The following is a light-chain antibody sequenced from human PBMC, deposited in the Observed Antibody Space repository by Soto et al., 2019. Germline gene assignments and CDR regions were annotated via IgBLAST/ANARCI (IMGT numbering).Light chain of an antibody. V-gene: IGLV2-14*01. Sequence: QSVLTQPASVSGSPGQSITISCTGSGRDIGAYDYVSWYQQHPGKAPKLLIYGVNNRPSGVSYRFSASKSAFTASRTISGLQAEDEAHYYCSSYTTSYFYVFGPGTKVTVL. J-gene: IGLJ1*01. CDR2: GVN. CDR1: GRDIGAYDY. CDR3: SSYTTSYFYV.